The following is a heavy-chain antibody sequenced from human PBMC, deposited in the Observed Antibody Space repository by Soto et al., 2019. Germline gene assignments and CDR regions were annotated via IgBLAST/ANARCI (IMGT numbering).Heavy chain of an antibody. CDR1: GGTFSSYT. D-gene: IGHD3-16*01. Sequence: SVKVSCKASGGTFSSYTISWVRQAPGQGLEWMGRIIPILGIANYAQKFQGRVTITADKSTSTAYMELSSLRSEDTAVYYCARGGVTYYGYSTSNWVDPWGQGTPVTVSS. CDR2: IIPILGIA. J-gene: IGHJ5*02. CDR3: ARGGVTYYGYSTSNWVDP. V-gene: IGHV1-69*02.